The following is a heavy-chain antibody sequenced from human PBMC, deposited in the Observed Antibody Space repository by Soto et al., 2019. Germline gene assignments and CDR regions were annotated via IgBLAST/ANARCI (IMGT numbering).Heavy chain of an antibody. CDR1: GFTFSNAW. CDR3: TASLTYYYDSSGYPRTPPYGMDV. V-gene: IGHV3-15*07. CDR2: IKSKTDGGTT. D-gene: IGHD3-22*01. Sequence: PGGSLRLSCAASGFTFSNAWMNWVRQAPGKGLEWVGRIKSKTDGGTTDYAAPVKGRFTISRDDSKNTLYLQMNSLKTEDTAVYYCTASLTYYYDSSGYPRTPPYGMDVWGQGTTVTVSS. J-gene: IGHJ6*02.